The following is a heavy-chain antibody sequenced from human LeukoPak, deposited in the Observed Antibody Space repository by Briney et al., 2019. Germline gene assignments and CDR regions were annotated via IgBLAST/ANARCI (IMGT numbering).Heavy chain of an antibody. Sequence: GGSLRLSCVASGFSVGSNYMRWVRQAPGKGLEWVSLIYSGGAISYADFVKGRFTISRDSSKNTLFLQMNDLTVEDTARYYCARRPGNWGQGILVTVSS. CDR2: IYSGGAI. J-gene: IGHJ4*02. D-gene: IGHD1-14*01. CDR1: GFSVGSNY. V-gene: IGHV3-53*01. CDR3: ARRPGN.